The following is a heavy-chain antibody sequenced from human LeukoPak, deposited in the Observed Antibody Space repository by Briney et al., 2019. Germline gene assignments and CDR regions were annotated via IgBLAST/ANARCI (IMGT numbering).Heavy chain of an antibody. CDR3: ARGQRRRYSYGLGGFDY. J-gene: IGHJ4*02. CDR1: GFTFSSYA. Sequence: GGSLRLSCAASGFTFSSYAMSWVRQAPGKGLEWVSAIRDSGSSTHYADSVKGRFTTSRDNSKNTLYLQMNSLRAEDTAVYYCARGQRRRYSYGLGGFDYWGQGTLVTVSS. D-gene: IGHD5-18*01. V-gene: IGHV3-23*01. CDR2: IRDSGSST.